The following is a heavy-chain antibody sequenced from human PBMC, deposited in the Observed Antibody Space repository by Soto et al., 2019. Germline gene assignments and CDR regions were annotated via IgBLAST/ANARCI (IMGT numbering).Heavy chain of an antibody. CDR2: ISKSGSII. D-gene: IGHD3-16*01. V-gene: IGHV3-11*01. CDR3: ARDLSPYSDYYDESTSETWFDT. Sequence: GGSLRLSCAASGFTFSDYYMSWLRQPPGKGLEWVSYISKSGSIIHFADSVKGRFAISRDNAKNTLYLQMSSLRAEDTALYYCARDLSPYSDYYDESTSETWFDTWGLGTLVTVSS. J-gene: IGHJ5*02. CDR1: GFTFSDYY.